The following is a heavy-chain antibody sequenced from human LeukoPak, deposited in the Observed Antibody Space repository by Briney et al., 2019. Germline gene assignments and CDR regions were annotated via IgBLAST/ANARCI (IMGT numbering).Heavy chain of an antibody. J-gene: IGHJ6*02. Sequence: GGSLRLSCAASGFTFSSYWMHWVRQAPGKGLVWVSRINSDGSSTSYADSVKGRFTISRNNAKNTLYLQMNSLRAEDTAVYYCARDPQVLWFGAPLGMAVGGQGTTVTVSS. D-gene: IGHD3-10*01. CDR1: GFTFSSYW. CDR3: ARDPQVLWFGAPLGMAV. CDR2: INSDGSST. V-gene: IGHV3-74*01.